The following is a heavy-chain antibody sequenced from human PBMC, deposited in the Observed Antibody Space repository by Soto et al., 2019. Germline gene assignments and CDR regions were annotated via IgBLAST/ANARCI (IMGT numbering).Heavy chain of an antibody. V-gene: IGHV3-23*01. CDR3: ASFLSGCIGNDWFYYFDH. D-gene: IGHD5-12*01. Sequence: EVQLLESGGGLVQPGGSLRLSCAASGFIFSNYAMNWVRQAPGQGLEWVSGISGSGGATYYAESVQGRFTISRDNSKNTMYLQMNSPSAEDTAVYYCASFLSGCIGNDWFYYFDHWVQGTLVTVS. CDR1: GFIFSNYA. J-gene: IGHJ4*02. CDR2: ISGSGGAT.